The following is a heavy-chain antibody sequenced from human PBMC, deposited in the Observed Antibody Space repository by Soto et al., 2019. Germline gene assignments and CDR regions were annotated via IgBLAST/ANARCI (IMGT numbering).Heavy chain of an antibody. Sequence: QVQLQQWGAGLLKPSETLSLTCAVYGGSFSYYYWTWIRQPPGKGLEWIGEINHSGSTNYNPSLTSRVTIPVDTSKNQCSLELSSVTAADTAVYYCERGRTGEDPLDYWGQGPLVTVCS. V-gene: IGHV4-34*01. CDR2: INHSGST. J-gene: IGHJ4*02. CDR1: GGSFSYYY. D-gene: IGHD2-15*01. CDR3: ERGRTGEDPLDY.